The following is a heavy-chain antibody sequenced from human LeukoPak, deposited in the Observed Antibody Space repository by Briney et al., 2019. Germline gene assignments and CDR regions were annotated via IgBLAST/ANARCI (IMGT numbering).Heavy chain of an antibody. CDR2: INAGNGNT. D-gene: IGHD1-7*01. J-gene: IGHJ4*02. CDR3: ARGTWNCGTWGPYYFDY. V-gene: IGHV1-3*01. Sequence: ASVKVSCKASGYTFTNYAMQWVRQAPGQRPEWMGWINAGNGNTKYSQKFQGRVTITRDTSANTAYMELSSLISEDTAVYYCARGTWNCGTWGPYYFDYWGQGTLVTVSS. CDR1: GYTFTNYA.